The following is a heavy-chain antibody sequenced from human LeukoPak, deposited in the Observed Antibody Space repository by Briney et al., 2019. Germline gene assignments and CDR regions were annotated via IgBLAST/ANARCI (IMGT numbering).Heavy chain of an antibody. CDR1: GGSFSGYY. CDR2: INHSGST. J-gene: IGHJ6*03. V-gene: IGHV4-34*01. CDR3: ARAQRDYYYYYMDV. Sequence: PSETLSLTCAVYGGSFSGYYWSWIRQPPGKGLEWIGQINHSGSTNYNPPLRSRVTISVDTSKNQFSLKLSSVTAADTAVYYCARAQRDYYYYYMDVWDKGITVTVSS.